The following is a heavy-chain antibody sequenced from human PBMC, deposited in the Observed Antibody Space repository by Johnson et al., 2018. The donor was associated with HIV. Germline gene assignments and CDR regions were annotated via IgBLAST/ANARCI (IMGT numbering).Heavy chain of an antibody. D-gene: IGHD1-14*01. J-gene: IGHJ3*02. V-gene: IGHV3-11*04. CDR1: GFTFSDYY. CDR2: ISSSGSTI. Sequence: QMLLVESGGGLVKPGGSLRLSCAASGFTFSDYYMSWIRQAPGKGPDWVSYISSSGSTIYYADSVKGRFTISRDNAKNSLYLQMNSLRAEDTAVYYCVTRDPTHRPGAFGIWGQGTLVTVSS. CDR3: VTRDPTHRPGAFGI.